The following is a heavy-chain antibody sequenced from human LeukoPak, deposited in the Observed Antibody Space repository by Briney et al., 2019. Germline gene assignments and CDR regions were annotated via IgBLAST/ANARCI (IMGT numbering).Heavy chain of an antibody. V-gene: IGHV1-46*01. CDR3: ARENSGGDFDI. D-gene: IGHD2-15*01. J-gene: IGHJ3*02. CDR1: GYTFTGYY. Sequence: GASVKVSCKASGYTFTGYYMHWVRQAPGQGLEWMGKINPSGGSTTYAQKFQGRVTMTRDTSTSTVYMELSSLRSEDTAVYYCARENSGGDFDIWGQGTMITVSS. CDR2: INPSGGST.